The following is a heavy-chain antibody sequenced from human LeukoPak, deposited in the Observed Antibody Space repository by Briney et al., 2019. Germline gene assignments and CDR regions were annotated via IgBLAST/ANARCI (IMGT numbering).Heavy chain of an antibody. V-gene: IGHV4-59*01. CDR2: IYYSGTT. CDR3: ARRSPYYDFWSGYLHLYYFDY. D-gene: IGHD3-3*01. Sequence: PSETLSLTCTVSGGSISGYYWSWIRQPPGKGLEWIGYIYYSGTTNYNPSLKSRATISVDTSKNQFSLKLSSVTAADTAVYYCARRSPYYDFWSGYLHLYYFDYWGQGTLVSVSS. CDR1: GGSISGYY. J-gene: IGHJ4*02.